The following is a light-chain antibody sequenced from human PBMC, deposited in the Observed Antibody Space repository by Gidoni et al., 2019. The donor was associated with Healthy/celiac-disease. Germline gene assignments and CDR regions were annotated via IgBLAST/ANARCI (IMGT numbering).Light chain of an antibody. Sequence: DIQMTQSPSTLSASVRDRVTITCRASQSISSWLAWYQQKPGKAPKLLIYKASSLESGVPSRFSGSGSGTEFTLTISSLQPDDFATYYCQQYNSYRFGQGTKVEIK. V-gene: IGKV1-5*03. CDR1: QSISSW. J-gene: IGKJ1*01. CDR3: QQYNSYR. CDR2: KAS.